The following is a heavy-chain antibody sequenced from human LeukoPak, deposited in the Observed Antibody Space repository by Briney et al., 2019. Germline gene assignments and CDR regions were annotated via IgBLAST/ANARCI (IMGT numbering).Heavy chain of an antibody. J-gene: IGHJ4*02. D-gene: IGHD6-19*01. CDR1: GFTFSSYA. CDR2: ISYDGSNK. CDR3: ASHSSGWYY. V-gene: IGHV3-30*04. Sequence: GRSLRLSCAASGFTFSSYAMHWVRQAPGKGXEWVAVISYDGSNKYYADSVKGRFTISRDNSKNTLYLQMNSLRAEDTAVYYCASHSSGWYYWGQGTLVTVSS.